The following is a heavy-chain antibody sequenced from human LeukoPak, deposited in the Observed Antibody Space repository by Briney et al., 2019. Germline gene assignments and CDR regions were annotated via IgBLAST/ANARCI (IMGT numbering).Heavy chain of an antibody. J-gene: IGHJ5*02. Sequence: SETLSLTCTVSGGSISGYFWSWIRQPAGKGLEWIGRIYTSGSTYYNPSLKSRLTMSVDTDTSKNQFSLKLSSVTAAGTAVYYCARSGYNNWFDPWGQGTLVTVSS. CDR3: ARSGYNNWFDP. CDR2: IYTSGST. V-gene: IGHV4-4*07. CDR1: GGSISGYF. D-gene: IGHD5-24*01.